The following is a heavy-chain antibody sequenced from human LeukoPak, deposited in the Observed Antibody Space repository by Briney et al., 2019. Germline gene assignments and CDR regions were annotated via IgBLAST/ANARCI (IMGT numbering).Heavy chain of an antibody. CDR3: ARASGANGYLFDY. Sequence: SETLSLTCAVSGGSISNGAYYWSWIRQHPGKGLEWIGYVYYTGNSYYNPSIKSRVTMSVDRSTDQFSLNLSSLTAADTAVYYCARASGANGYLFDYWGQGTLVTVSS. D-gene: IGHD1-26*01. CDR1: GGSISNGAYY. CDR2: VYYTGNS. J-gene: IGHJ4*02. V-gene: IGHV4-31*11.